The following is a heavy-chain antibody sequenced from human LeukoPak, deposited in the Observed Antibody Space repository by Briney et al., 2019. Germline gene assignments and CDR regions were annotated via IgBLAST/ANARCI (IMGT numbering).Heavy chain of an antibody. CDR2: ITADGTHK. CDR3: AREVQWELPDY. J-gene: IGHJ4*02. Sequence: GGSLRLSCAASGFTFSDFYMSWIRQAPGKGLEWVSYITADGTHKYDADSVKGRFTISRDNAKNSLYLHMNSLRVDDTAIYYCAREVQWELPDYWGQGTWSPSPQ. V-gene: IGHV3-11*04. D-gene: IGHD1-26*01. CDR1: GFTFSDFY.